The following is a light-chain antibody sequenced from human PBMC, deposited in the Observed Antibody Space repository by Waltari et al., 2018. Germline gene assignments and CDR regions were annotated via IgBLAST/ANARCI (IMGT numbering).Light chain of an antibody. Sequence: DIVMTQSPDSLALSLGERATNSCKSSQSIFFNSNQKNHLVWYQQKPGQPPKVLLYWASTRASGVPDRFSGSGSETDFTLTISSLQAEDVAIYYCQQYLSPPRTFGQGTKVEVK. J-gene: IGKJ1*01. V-gene: IGKV4-1*01. CDR2: WAS. CDR1: QSIFFNSNQKNH. CDR3: QQYLSPPRT.